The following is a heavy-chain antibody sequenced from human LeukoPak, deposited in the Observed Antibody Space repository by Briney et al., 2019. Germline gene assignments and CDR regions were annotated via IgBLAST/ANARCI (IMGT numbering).Heavy chain of an antibody. D-gene: IGHD3-22*01. V-gene: IGHV4-61*01. CDR1: GGSVSSGSYY. J-gene: IGHJ6*02. CDR2: IYYSGST. Sequence: PSETLSLTCTVSGGSVSSGSYYWSWIRQPPGKGLEWIGYIYYSGSTNYNPSLKSRVTISVDTSKNQFSLKLSSVTAADTAVYYCARGGSRYYYDSSGYYYDYYYGMDVWGQGTTVTVSS. CDR3: ARGGSRYYYDSSGYYYDYYYGMDV.